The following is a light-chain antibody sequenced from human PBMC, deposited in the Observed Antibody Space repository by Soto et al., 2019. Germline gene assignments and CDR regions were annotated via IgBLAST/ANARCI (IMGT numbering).Light chain of an antibody. CDR2: EVS. CDR3: SSYTSSSTSLDV. CDR1: SSDVGGYNY. Sequence: QSALTQPASVSGSPGQSITISCTGTSSDVGGYNYVSWYQQHPGKAPKLMIYEVSNRPSGVSNRFSGSKPGNTASLTISGLQAEDEADYYCSSYTSSSTSLDVFGTGTKLTVL. V-gene: IGLV2-14*01. J-gene: IGLJ1*01.